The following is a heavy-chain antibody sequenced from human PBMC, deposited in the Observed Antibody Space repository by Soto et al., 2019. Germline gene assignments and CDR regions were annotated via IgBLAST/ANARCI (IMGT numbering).Heavy chain of an antibody. V-gene: IGHV1-8*01. Sequence: ASVKVSCKASGYTFTSYDINWVRQATGQGLEWMGWMNPNSGNTGYAQKFQGRVTMTRNTSISTAYMELSSLRSEDTAVYYCATQEEIYCSSTSCYGGRDFWGKGIMVTVSS. CDR2: MNPNSGNT. CDR1: GYTFTSYD. CDR3: ATQEEIYCSSTSCYGGRDF. J-gene: IGHJ6*04. D-gene: IGHD2-2*01.